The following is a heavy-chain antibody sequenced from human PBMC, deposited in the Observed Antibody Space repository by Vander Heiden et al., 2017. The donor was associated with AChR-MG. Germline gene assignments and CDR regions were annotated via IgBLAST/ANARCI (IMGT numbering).Heavy chain of an antibody. D-gene: IGHD3-22*01. V-gene: IGHV3-23*01. CDR1: GFTFSSYA. CDR2: ISGSGGST. J-gene: IGHJ4*02. CDR3: AKGAYYDSSGYYGGFDY. Sequence: EVQLLESGGGLVQPGGSLRLSCAASGFTFSSYAMSWVRQAPGKGLEWVSAISGSGGSTYYADSVKGRFTISRDNSKNTLYLQMNSLRAEDTAVYYCAKGAYYDSSGYYGGFDYWGQGTLVTVSS.